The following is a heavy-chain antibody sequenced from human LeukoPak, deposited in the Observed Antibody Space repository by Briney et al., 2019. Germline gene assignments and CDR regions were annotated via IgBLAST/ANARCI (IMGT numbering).Heavy chain of an antibody. D-gene: IGHD3-22*01. CDR3: VREGYYDSSGYLGVFDY. J-gene: IGHJ4*02. V-gene: IGHV3-48*03. CDR1: RYTFSSYE. Sequence: GGSLRLSCAASRYTFSSYEMNWVRQAPGKGLEWVSYISDSGSSKYYADSVKGRFTISRDNAKNSMYLHMNSLRAEDTAVYYCVREGYYDSSGYLGVFDYWGQGTLVTVSS. CDR2: ISDSGSSK.